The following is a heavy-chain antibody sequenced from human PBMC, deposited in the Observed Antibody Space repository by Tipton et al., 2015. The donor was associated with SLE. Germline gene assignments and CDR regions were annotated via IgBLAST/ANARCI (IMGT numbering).Heavy chain of an antibody. V-gene: IGHV3-23*01. CDR2: ISGSGGST. CDR3: AKPRYSSGLFDY. J-gene: IGHJ4*02. Sequence: GSLRLSCAASGFTFSSYAMSWVRQAPGKGLEWVSAISGSGGSTYYADSVKGRFTISRDNSKNTLYLQMNSLRAEDTAVYYCAKPRYSSGLFDYWGQGTLVTVSS. D-gene: IGHD6-19*01. CDR1: GFTFSSYA.